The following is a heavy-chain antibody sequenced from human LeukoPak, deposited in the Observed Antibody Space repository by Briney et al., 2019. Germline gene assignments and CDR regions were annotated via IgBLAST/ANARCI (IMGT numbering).Heavy chain of an antibody. CDR1: GGSISSYY. CDR2: IYYSGST. D-gene: IGHD3-22*01. V-gene: IGHV4-59*12. CDR3: ARGDRLIYYYDSSGYYWVY. J-gene: IGHJ4*02. Sequence: PSETPSLTCTVSGGSISSYYWSWIRQPPGKGLEWIGYIYYSGSTNYNPSLKSRVTISVDTSKNQFSLKLSSVTAADTAVYYCARGDRLIYYYDSSGYYWVYWGQGTLVTVSS.